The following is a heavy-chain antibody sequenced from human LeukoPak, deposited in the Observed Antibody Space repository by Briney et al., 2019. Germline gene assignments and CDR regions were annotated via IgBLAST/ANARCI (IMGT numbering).Heavy chain of an antibody. J-gene: IGHJ4*02. V-gene: IGHV3-23*01. CDR1: GFTFSRYG. Sequence: SGGSLRLSCAASGFTFSRYGMSWVRQAPGQGLECVSAISGSGDSTYYADSVKGRFTISRDNSKNTIYLQMNSLRAEDTAVYFCAKDHPSGIYDSSGFYYAMFDSWGQGTLVTVSS. CDR2: ISGSGDST. CDR3: AKDHPSGIYDSSGFYYAMFDS. D-gene: IGHD3-22*01.